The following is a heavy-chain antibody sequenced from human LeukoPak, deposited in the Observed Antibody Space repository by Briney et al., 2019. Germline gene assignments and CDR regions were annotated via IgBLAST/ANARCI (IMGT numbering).Heavy chain of an antibody. J-gene: IGHJ3*02. V-gene: IGHV4-30-2*01. CDR3: ALKYSSSWYGGAFDI. CDR2: IYHSGAT. D-gene: IGHD6-13*01. CDR1: GGSISSGDYY. Sequence: SETLSLTCTVSGGSISSGDYYWSWIRQPPGKGLEWIGYIYHSGATFYNPSLKSRLTISVDGSKNQVSLRLRSVTAADTAVYYCALKYSSSWYGGAFDIWGQGTMVTVSS.